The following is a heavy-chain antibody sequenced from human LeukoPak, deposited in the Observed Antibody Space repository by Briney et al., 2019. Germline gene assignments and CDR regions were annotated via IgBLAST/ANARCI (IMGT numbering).Heavy chain of an antibody. CDR1: GYTFTGYY. D-gene: IGHD4-11*01. CDR3: ARDLYRDSLPVSWFDP. Sequence: GASVKVSCKASGYTFTGYYMHWVRQAPGQGLEWMGRISDYNGNSNYAQKLQGRVTMTTDTSTSTAYMELRSLRSDDTAVYYCARDLYRDSLPVSWFDPWGQGTLVTVSS. V-gene: IGHV1-18*04. J-gene: IGHJ5*02. CDR2: ISDYNGNS.